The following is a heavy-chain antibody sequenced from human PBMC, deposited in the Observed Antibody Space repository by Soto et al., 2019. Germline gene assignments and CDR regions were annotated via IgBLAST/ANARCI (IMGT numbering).Heavy chain of an antibody. D-gene: IGHD3-9*01. CDR2: ISGSGGST. CDR1: RFTFSSYA. J-gene: IGHJ4*02. Sequence: PGGSLRLSCAASRFTFSSYAMSWVRQAPGKGLEWVSAISGSGGSTYYVDSVKGRFTISRDNAKKSLYLQMNSLRAEDTAVYYCARGILRYFDWGQGTLVTVS. CDR3: ARGILRYFD. V-gene: IGHV3-23*01.